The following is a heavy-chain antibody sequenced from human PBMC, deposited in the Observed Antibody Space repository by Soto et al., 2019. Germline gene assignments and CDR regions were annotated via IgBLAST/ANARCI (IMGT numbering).Heavy chain of an antibody. CDR3: AKDQAYCTSGVCLYNWFES. V-gene: IGHV3-30*18. Sequence: GGSLSLSCAASGFSFSNYGMFWVRQAPGEGLEWLAAILYDGSQKFYADSVKGRFTISRDNSKNTLYLEIHSLRTEDTAVYYCAKDQAYCTSGVCLYNWFESWGQGALVTVSS. CDR1: GFSFSNYG. D-gene: IGHD2-8*01. J-gene: IGHJ5*01. CDR2: ILYDGSQK.